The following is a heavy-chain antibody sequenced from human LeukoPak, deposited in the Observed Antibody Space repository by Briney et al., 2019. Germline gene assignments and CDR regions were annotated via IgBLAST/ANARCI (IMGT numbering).Heavy chain of an antibody. V-gene: IGHV3-30*03. CDR1: GFNVSNNY. Sequence: GGSLRLSCAASGFNVSNNYMTWVRQAPGKGLEWVAVISYDGSNKYYADSVKGRFTISRDNSKNTLYLQMNSLRPEDTAVYYCARAKLAVVVITESTNYWGQGTLVTVSS. CDR3: ARAKLAVVVITESTNY. D-gene: IGHD3-22*01. J-gene: IGHJ4*02. CDR2: ISYDGSNK.